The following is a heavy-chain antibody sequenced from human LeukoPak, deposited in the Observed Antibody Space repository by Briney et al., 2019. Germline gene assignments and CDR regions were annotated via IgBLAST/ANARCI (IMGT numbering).Heavy chain of an antibody. Sequence: PGGSLRLSCAASEFTFTSYEMNWVRQAPGKGLEWVSYISSSGSTIYYADSVKGRFTISRDNAKNSLYLQMNSLRAEDTAVYYCARETTRGAMIVVDNWFDPWGQGTLVTVSS. CDR3: ARETTRGAMIVVDNWFDP. CDR1: EFTFTSYE. J-gene: IGHJ5*02. V-gene: IGHV3-48*03. CDR2: ISSSGSTI. D-gene: IGHD3-22*01.